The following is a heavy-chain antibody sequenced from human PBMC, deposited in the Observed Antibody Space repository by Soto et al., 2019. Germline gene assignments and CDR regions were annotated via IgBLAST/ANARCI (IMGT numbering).Heavy chain of an antibody. Sequence: QVQLQESGPGLVKPSQTLSLTCTVSGGSISSGDYYWSWIRQPPGKGLEWIGYIYYSGSTYYNPSLQSRVTRPVDTSKNQFSLKLSYVTAADTAVYDCARVEYYDSLDYWGQGTLVTVSS. CDR1: GGSISSGDYY. CDR3: ARVEYYDSLDY. J-gene: IGHJ4*02. V-gene: IGHV4-30-4*01. D-gene: IGHD3-22*01. CDR2: IYYSGST.